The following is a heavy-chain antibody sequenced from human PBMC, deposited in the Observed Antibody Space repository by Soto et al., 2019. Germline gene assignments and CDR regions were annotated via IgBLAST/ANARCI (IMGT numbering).Heavy chain of an antibody. J-gene: IGHJ3*02. CDR2: IDPSDSYT. CDR1: GYSFTSYW. V-gene: IGHV5-10-1*01. D-gene: IGHD2-15*01. CDR3: ARASIVVVVAATPDAFDI. Sequence: PRESLKISCKGSGYSFTSYWISWVRQMPGKGLEWMGRIDPSDSYTNYSPSFQGHVTISADKSISTAYLQWSSLKASDTAMYYCARASIVVVVAATPDAFDIWGQGTMVTVSS.